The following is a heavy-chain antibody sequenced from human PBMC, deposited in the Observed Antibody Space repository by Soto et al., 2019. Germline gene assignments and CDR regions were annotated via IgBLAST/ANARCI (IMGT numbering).Heavy chain of an antibody. CDR1: GYTFTSYD. J-gene: IGHJ6*02. V-gene: IGHV1-8*01. CDR3: ARGAKNIYYYSGRDV. Sequence: ASVKVSCKASGYTFTSYDINWVRQATGQGLEWMGWMNPNSGNTGYAQKFQGRVTMTRNTSISTAYMELSSLRSEDTAVYYFARGAKNIYYYSGRDVGGQGTTVTVS. CDR2: MNPNSGNT.